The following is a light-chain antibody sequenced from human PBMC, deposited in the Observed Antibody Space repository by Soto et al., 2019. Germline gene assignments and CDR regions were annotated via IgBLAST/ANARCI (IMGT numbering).Light chain of an antibody. Sequence: EIVLTQSPGTLSLSPGARATLSCRASQSVSSSYLAWYQQKPGQAPRLLIYGASSRATGIPDRFSGSGSGTDFTLTISRLEPEYFAVYYYQDYGSSPLPFGGEINV. CDR2: GAS. V-gene: IGKV3-20*01. CDR3: QDYGSSPLP. J-gene: IGKJ4*01. CDR1: QSVSSSY.